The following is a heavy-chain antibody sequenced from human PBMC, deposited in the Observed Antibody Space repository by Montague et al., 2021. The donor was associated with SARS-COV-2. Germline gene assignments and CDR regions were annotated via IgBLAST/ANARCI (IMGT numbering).Heavy chain of an antibody. V-gene: IGHV4-61*02. Sequence: TLSLTCTVSGGSISSGSYYWSWIRQPAGKGLEWIGRIYTSGSTNYNPSLKSRVTISVDTSKNQFSLKLSSVTAADTAVYYRARDPLYYYDSSGLLLDWYFDLWGRGTLVTVSS. CDR3: ARDPLYYYDSSGLLLDWYFDL. CDR2: IYTSGST. D-gene: IGHD3-22*01. CDR1: GGSISSGSYY. J-gene: IGHJ2*01.